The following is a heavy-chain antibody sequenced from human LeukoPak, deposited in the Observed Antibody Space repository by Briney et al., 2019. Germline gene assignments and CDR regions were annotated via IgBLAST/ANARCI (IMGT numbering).Heavy chain of an antibody. CDR3: AKEYRRLWFGLGAFDI. V-gene: IGHV3-33*06. CDR1: GFTFSNYG. CDR2: IWYDGSNT. D-gene: IGHD3-10*01. J-gene: IGHJ3*02. Sequence: PGRSLRLSCAASGFTFSNYGIHWVRLAPGKGLEWVAVIWYDGSNTYYADSVKGRFTISRDNSKNTLYLELNSLRAEDTAVYYCAKEYRRLWFGLGAFDIWGQGTVVTVSS.